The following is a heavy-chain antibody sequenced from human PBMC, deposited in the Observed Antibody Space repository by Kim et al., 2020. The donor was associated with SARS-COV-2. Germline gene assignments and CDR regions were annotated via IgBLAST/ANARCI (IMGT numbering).Heavy chain of an antibody. D-gene: IGHD6-19*01. CDR2: ISFDAKNI. Sequence: GGSLRLSCAASGFTLSPYAMHWVRQAPGKGLEWVAVISFDAKNIQYADSVKGRFTISRDNSKNTLYLQMNSLRAEDTALYYCARDKSFGDSSIGWFDAWGQGTLVTVSS. J-gene: IGHJ5*02. CDR3: ARDKSFGDSSIGWFDA. V-gene: IGHV3-30*04. CDR1: GFTLSPYA.